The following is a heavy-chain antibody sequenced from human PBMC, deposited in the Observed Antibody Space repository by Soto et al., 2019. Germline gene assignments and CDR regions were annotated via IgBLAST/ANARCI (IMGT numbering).Heavy chain of an antibody. V-gene: IGHV3-74*01. J-gene: IGHJ6*02. CDR3: VRLLGWGGANYGMDV. CDR1: GFTFSRHW. Sequence: EMQLVESGGGLVQPGGSLRLSCAASGFTFSRHWMHWVRQAPETGLVWVSRINGDGSTTTYADSVKGRFTISRDNAKNTLYLQMNSLRAEDTAVYYCVRLLGWGGANYGMDVWGQGTTVTVSS. D-gene: IGHD1-26*01. CDR2: INGDGSTT.